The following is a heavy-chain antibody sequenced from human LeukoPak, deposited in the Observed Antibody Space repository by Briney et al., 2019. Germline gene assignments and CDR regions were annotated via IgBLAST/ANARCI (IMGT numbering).Heavy chain of an antibody. CDR2: IWYDGSNK. D-gene: IGHD6-19*01. J-gene: IGHJ4*02. CDR3: AREKASGWYVGDY. V-gene: IGHV3-33*01. CDR1: GFTFSSYG. Sequence: GGSLRLSCAASGFTFSSYGMHWVRQAPGKGLEWVAVIWYDGSNKYYADSVKGRFTISRDNSKNTLYLQMNSLRAEDTAVYYCAREKASGWYVGDYWGQGTLVTVSS.